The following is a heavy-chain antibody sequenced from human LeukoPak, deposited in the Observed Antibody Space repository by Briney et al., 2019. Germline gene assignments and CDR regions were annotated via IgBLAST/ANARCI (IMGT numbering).Heavy chain of an antibody. CDR3: ARGPEPPGSGNYFAY. J-gene: IGHJ4*02. V-gene: IGHV3-33*01. Sequence: PGGSLRLSCAASGFTFSSYGMHWVRQAPGKGLEWVAVIWYDGSNKYYADSVKGRFTISRDNSKNTLYLQMNSLRAEDTAVYYCARGPEPPGSGNYFAYWGQGTLVTVSS. D-gene: IGHD1-26*01. CDR1: GFTFSSYG. CDR2: IWYDGSNK.